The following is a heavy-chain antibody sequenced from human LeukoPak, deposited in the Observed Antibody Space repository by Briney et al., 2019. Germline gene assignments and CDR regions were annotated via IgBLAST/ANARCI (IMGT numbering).Heavy chain of an antibody. J-gene: IGHJ4*02. CDR3: AKAYDNSGYYPRYFDY. V-gene: IGHV3-23*01. CDR2: ISGSGDST. Sequence: GGSLRLSRAASGFTFSSYGMNWVRQAPGKWLELVSGISGSGDSTYYADSVKGHFTISRDNSKNTLYLQMNRLRVEDTAVYFCAKAYDNSGYYPRYFDYWGQGTLVTVSS. D-gene: IGHD3-22*01. CDR1: GFTFSSYG.